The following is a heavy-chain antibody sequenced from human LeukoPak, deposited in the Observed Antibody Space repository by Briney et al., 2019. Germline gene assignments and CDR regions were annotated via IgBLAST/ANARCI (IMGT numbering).Heavy chain of an antibody. D-gene: IGHD6-13*01. Sequence: GGSLRLSCAASGFTFSSYAMSWVRQAPGKGLEWVSAISGSGGSTYYADSVKGRFTISRDNSKNTLYLQMNSLRAEDTAVYYCARAGSSSWNYFDYWGQGTLVTVSS. CDR2: ISGSGGST. V-gene: IGHV3-23*01. CDR1: GFTFSSYA. J-gene: IGHJ4*02. CDR3: ARAGSSSWNYFDY.